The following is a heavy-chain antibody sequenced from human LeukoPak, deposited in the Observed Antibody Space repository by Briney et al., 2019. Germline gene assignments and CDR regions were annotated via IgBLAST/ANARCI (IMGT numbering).Heavy chain of an antibody. V-gene: IGHV3-66*01. J-gene: IGHJ4*02. CDR3: VKLTWGYYDSSGYSETDY. D-gene: IGHD3-22*01. CDR2: IYSGGST. Sequence: GGSLRLSCVVSGFTVSNNYMSWVRQAPRKGLEWVSLIYSGGSTYYADSVKGRFTISRDNSKNTVYLQMNSLRAEDTAVYYCVKLTWGYYDSSGYSETDYWGQGTLVTVSS. CDR1: GFTVSNNY.